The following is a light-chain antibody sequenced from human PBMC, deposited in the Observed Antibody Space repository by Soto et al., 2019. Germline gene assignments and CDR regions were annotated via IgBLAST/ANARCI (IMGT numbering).Light chain of an antibody. J-gene: IGKJ1*01. CDR2: GAS. CDR1: QSVGSN. CDR3: QQYGSSPWT. Sequence: EIVMTQSPATLSVSPGERVTLSCRASQSVGSNLAWYQHKPGQAPRLLIYGASTRATGIPDRFSGSGSGTDFTLTISRLEPEDFAVYYCQQYGSSPWTFGQGTKVEIK. V-gene: IGKV3-20*01.